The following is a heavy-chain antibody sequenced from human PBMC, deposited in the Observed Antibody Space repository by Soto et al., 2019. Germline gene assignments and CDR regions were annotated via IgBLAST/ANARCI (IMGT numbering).Heavy chain of an antibody. CDR2: TYYSADT. Sequence: PSETLSLTCTVSGGSFNSGDYNWNWIRQAPMTGLSSIGYTYYSADTYYNPFTKSRLLTSDAPSKHQSSLTLSSVTAEYSAMYYFAVSIDYSNYFFDAWGPGTLVTVSS. CDR1: GGSFNSGDYN. V-gene: IGHV4-30-4*01. D-gene: IGHD2-21*01. CDR3: AVSIDYSNYFFDA. J-gene: IGHJ4*02.